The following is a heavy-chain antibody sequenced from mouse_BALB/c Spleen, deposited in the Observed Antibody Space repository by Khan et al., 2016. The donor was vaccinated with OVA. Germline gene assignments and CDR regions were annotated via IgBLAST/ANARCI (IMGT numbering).Heavy chain of an antibody. Sequence: EVQLQESGPSLVKPSQTLSLSCSVTGYSITSGYWSWIRKFPGNKLEYMGYMIYTGYTDYNPSHISRLAIIRHTSKNQYYQQLNSVTAEDTATYDCARSTYMYAFAYWGQGTLVTVSA. CDR2: MIYTGYT. CDR3: ARSTYMYAFAY. J-gene: IGHJ3*01. V-gene: IGHV3-8*02. CDR1: GYSITSGY. D-gene: IGHD2-14*01.